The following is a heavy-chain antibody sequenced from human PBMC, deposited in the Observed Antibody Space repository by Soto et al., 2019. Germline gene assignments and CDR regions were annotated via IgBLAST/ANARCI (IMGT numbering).Heavy chain of an antibody. J-gene: IGHJ4*02. CDR2: IIPIFGTT. CDR1: GGTFSSYP. D-gene: IGHD1-1*01. Sequence: QVQLVQSGAEVKKPGSSVRVSCKASGGTFSSYPIGWVRQAPGQGLEWMGVIIPIFGTTNYAQRFQARVTISADESTSTAYMELSTLRYEDTAVYFCARPRTTATTKGYDSWGQGTLVTVSS. CDR3: ARPRTTATTKGYDS. V-gene: IGHV1-69*01.